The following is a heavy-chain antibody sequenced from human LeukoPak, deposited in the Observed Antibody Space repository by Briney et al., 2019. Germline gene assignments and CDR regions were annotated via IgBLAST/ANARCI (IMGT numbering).Heavy chain of an antibody. CDR2: ISYDGSNK. Sequence: PGRSLRLSCAASGFTFSSYGMHWVRQAPGKGLEWVAVISYDGSNKYYADSVKGRFTISRDNSKNTLYPQMNSLRAEDTAVYYCAKDQAHTIPYYYYYGMDVWGQGTTVTVSS. J-gene: IGHJ6*02. CDR3: AKDQAHTIPYYYYYGMDV. CDR1: GFTFSSYG. D-gene: IGHD1-1*01. V-gene: IGHV3-30*18.